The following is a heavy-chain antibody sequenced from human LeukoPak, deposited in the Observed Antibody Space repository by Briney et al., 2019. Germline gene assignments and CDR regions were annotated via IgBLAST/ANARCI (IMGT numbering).Heavy chain of an antibody. V-gene: IGHV3-48*01. CDR2: ISSSSSTI. Sequence: GGSLRLSCAGSGFTFSDYAMHWVRQAPGKGLEWVSYISSSSSTIYYADSVKGRFTISRDNAKNSLYLQMNSLRAEDTAVYYCARETDFWTDYWGQGTLVTVSS. CDR1: GFTFSDYA. D-gene: IGHD3-3*01. J-gene: IGHJ4*02. CDR3: ARETDFWTDY.